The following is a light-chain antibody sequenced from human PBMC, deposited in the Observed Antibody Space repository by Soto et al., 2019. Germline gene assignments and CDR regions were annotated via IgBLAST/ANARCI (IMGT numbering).Light chain of an antibody. CDR1: QSVRSN. CDR2: DAS. J-gene: IGKJ1*01. Sequence: ERVMTQSPATLSASPGERATLSCRASQSVRSNLAWYQQKPGQAPRLLMYDASTRATGIPARFSGSASGTEFTLTISSLQSEDFAVYYCQQYNYWPTWTFGQGTKVDI. V-gene: IGKV3-15*01. CDR3: QQYNYWPTWT.